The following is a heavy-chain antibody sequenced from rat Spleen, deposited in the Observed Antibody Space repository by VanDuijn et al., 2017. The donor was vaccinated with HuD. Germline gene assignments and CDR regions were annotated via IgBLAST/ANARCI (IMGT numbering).Heavy chain of an antibody. D-gene: IGHD1-11*01. V-gene: IGHV1-47*01. CDR1: GYTFTSNH. CDR3: ARSAEGIVTWFAY. J-gene: IGHJ3*01. Sequence: QVQLQQSGAELAKPDSSVKISCKASGYTFTSNHMNWIKQTTGQGLEWIGITNPGTGGTTYNVKFEGKATLTVDKSSSTAFMQLSSLTPEDSAVYYCARSAEGIVTWFAYWGQGTLVTVSS. CDR2: TNPGTGGT.